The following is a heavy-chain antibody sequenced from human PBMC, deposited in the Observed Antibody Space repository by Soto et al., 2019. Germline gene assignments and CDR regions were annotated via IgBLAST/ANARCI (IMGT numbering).Heavy chain of an antibody. CDR1: GGSFSGYY. Sequence: QVQLQQWGAGLLKPSETLSLTCAVYGGSFSGYYWSWIRQPPGKGLEWIGEINHSGSTNYNPSLKSRVTISVDTSKNQFSLKLSSVTAADTAVYYCARVHVPAATKRDYYYYYYIDVWGKGTTVTVSS. CDR3: ARVHVPAATKRDYYYYYYIDV. D-gene: IGHD2-2*01. V-gene: IGHV4-34*01. CDR2: INHSGST. J-gene: IGHJ6*03.